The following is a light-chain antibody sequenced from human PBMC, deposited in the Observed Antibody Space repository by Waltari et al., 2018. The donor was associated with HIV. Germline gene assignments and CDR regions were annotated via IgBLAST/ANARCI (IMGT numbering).Light chain of an antibody. CDR1: RSNIGAGFD. J-gene: IGLJ1*01. V-gene: IGLV1-40*01. CDR3: QSYDSSLSSYV. Sequence: QSVLTQPPSVSGAPGQRVTISCTGSRSNIGAGFDVPWYQQLPGIAPKLLIYAATNRHSGVPDRFSGSKSGTSASLAITGLQAEDEADYYCQSYDSSLSSYVFASGTRVTVL. CDR2: AAT.